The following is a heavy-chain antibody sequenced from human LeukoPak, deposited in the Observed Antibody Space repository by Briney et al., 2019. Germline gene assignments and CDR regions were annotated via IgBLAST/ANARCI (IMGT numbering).Heavy chain of an antibody. J-gene: IGHJ3*02. CDR3: ARYYDPAVGDAFDI. V-gene: IGHV3-7*01. CDR1: GFRFGSDW. CDR2: INPDGNEK. D-gene: IGHD3-16*01. Sequence: GGSLRLSCAASGFRFGSDWMTWVRQAPGKGLEWVANINPDGNEKYYVDSVKGRSTISRDNGKNSLYLQLNSLRAEDTAVYYCARYYDPAVGDAFDIWGQGTMVTVSS.